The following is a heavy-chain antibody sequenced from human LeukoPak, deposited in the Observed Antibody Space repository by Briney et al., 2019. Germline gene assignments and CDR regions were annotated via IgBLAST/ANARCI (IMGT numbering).Heavy chain of an antibody. CDR3: ARPNERTGDYVPILYYYYGMDV. CDR2: INPSGGST. Sequence: ASVKVSCKASGYTFTSYYMHRVRQAPGQGLEWMGIINPSGGSTSYAQKFQGRVTMTRDTSTSTVYMELSSLRSEDTAVYYCARPNERTGDYVPILYYYYGMDVWGQGTTVTVSS. D-gene: IGHD4-17*01. V-gene: IGHV1-46*01. J-gene: IGHJ6*02. CDR1: GYTFTSYY.